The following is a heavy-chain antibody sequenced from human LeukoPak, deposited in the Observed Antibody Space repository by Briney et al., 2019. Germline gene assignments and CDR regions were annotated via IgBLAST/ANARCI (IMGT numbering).Heavy chain of an antibody. J-gene: IGHJ4*02. CDR3: VKGRGGYVKYKTFDY. CDR1: GFTFSSYW. CDR2: IKHDGSEK. V-gene: IGHV3-7*01. D-gene: IGHD5-12*01. Sequence: GSLRLSCAASGFTFSSYWMSWVRQAPGKGLEWVANIKHDGSEKYYVASVKGRFTISKDNAKNSLFLQMNNLRGEDTAVYYCVKGRGGYVKYKTFDYWGQGTLVTVSS.